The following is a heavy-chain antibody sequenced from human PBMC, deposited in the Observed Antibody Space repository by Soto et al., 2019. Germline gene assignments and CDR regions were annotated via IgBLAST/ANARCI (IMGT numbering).Heavy chain of an antibody. CDR3: GRDLPSNANCIDP. D-gene: IGHD2-2*01. CDR2: IYYTGKT. CDR1: GDYIHVGGYY. V-gene: IGHV4-30-4*01. J-gene: IGHJ5*02. Sequence: SETLSLTCSVSGDYIHVGGYYWTWIRQRPGKGLEWMGYIYYTGKTYYNPSLESRLTMSVDRSKNQFSLRLTSVTAADTAVYFCGRDLPSNANCIDPWGQGTLVTVSS.